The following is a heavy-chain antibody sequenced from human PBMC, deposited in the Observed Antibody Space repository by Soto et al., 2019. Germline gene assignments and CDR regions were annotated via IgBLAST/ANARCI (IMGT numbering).Heavy chain of an antibody. CDR1: GYTFTSYD. CDR2: MNPNSGNT. V-gene: IGHV1-8*01. Sequence: ASVKVSCKASGYTFTSYDINWVRQATGQGLEWMGWMNPNSGNTGYAQKFQGRVTMTRNTSISTAYMELSSLRSEDTAVYYCASWGYCSSTSCSASYYYYYYMDVWGKGTTVTVSS. CDR3: ASWGYCSSTSCSASYYYYYYMDV. J-gene: IGHJ6*03. D-gene: IGHD2-2*01.